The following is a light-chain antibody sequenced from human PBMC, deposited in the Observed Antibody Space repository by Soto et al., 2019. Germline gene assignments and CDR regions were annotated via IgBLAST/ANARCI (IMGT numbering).Light chain of an antibody. CDR2: DVS. J-gene: IGLJ1*01. Sequence: QSVLTQPASVSGAPGQPVTLSLTGTNRELGGYNPVSWYQQHPGKAPKLMIFDVSSRPSGVSNRFSGSKSGNTASLTISGLQAEDEADYYCCSYTSGSTLYVFGTGTKVTVL. CDR3: CSYTSGSTLYV. CDR1: NRELGGYNP. V-gene: IGLV2-14*01.